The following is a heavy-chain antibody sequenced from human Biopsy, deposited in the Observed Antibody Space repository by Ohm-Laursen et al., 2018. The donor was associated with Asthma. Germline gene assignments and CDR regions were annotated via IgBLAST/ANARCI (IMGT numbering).Heavy chain of an antibody. Sequence: ASAKVSCTSPGGTFNTYVIGWVRQAPGQGLEWMGGINSVFGTTTYPQKFQDRVTITADDSTSTVYMELSSLRSEDTAVYYCARKAGSCISRTCYSLDFWGQGTLVTVSS. CDR1: GGTFNTYV. V-gene: IGHV1-69*13. D-gene: IGHD2-2*01. CDR3: ARKAGSCISRTCYSLDF. J-gene: IGHJ4*02. CDR2: INSVFGTT.